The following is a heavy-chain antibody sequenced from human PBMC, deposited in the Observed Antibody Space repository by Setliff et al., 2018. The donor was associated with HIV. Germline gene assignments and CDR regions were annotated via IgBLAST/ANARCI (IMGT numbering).Heavy chain of an antibody. CDR3: ARDYFDSSAYHYGFGAFDI. Sequence: GASVKVSCKASGYTFTSYYLHWVRQAPGQGLEWMGMINPSGGSASYAQKLQGRVTMSRDTSTSTVYMELSSLRSEDTAVYYCARDYFDSSAYHYGFGAFDIWGQGTMVTVSS. CDR2: INPSGGSA. D-gene: IGHD3-22*01. CDR1: GYTFTSYY. J-gene: IGHJ3*02. V-gene: IGHV1-46*01.